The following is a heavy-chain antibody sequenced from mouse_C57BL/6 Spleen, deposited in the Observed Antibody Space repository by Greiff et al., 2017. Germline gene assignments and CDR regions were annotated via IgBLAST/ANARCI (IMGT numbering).Heavy chain of an antibody. CDR2: IHPNSGST. Sequence: QVQLQQPGAELVKPGASVKLSCKASGYTFTSYWMHWVKQRPGQGLEWIGMIHPNSGSTNYNEKFKSKATLTVDKSSSTAYMQLSSLTSEDSSVYYCAREHYGSSYDFDVWGTGTTVTVSS. J-gene: IGHJ1*03. V-gene: IGHV1-64*01. CDR1: GYTFTSYW. CDR3: AREHYGSSYDFDV. D-gene: IGHD1-1*01.